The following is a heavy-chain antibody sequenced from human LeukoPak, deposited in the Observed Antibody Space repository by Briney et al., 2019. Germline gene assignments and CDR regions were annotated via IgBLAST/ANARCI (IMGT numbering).Heavy chain of an antibody. Sequence: SETLSLTCTVSGGSISSYYWSWIRQPPGKGLEWIGYIYYGENTNYNPSLKSRVTMSGDTSMNQFSLKLSSVTAADTAVYYCARVGGSNYYYYGMDVWGQGTTVTVSS. D-gene: IGHD2-15*01. V-gene: IGHV4-59*01. CDR2: IYYGENT. CDR3: ARVGGSNYYYYGMDV. J-gene: IGHJ6*02. CDR1: GGSISSYY.